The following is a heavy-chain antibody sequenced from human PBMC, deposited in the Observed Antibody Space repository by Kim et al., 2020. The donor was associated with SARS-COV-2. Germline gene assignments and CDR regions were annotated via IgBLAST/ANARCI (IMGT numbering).Heavy chain of an antibody. CDR3: ARDPAGGSGSYIDY. J-gene: IGHJ4*02. Sequence: ADSVKGRFTISRDNSKNTLYLQMNSLRAEDTAVYYCARDPAGGSGSYIDYWGQGTLVTVSS. V-gene: IGHV3-33*01. D-gene: IGHD3-10*01.